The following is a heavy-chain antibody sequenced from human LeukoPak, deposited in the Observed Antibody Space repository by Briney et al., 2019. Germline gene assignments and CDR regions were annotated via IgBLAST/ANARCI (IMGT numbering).Heavy chain of an antibody. J-gene: IGHJ4*02. V-gene: IGHV3-7*01. CDR2: IKQDGSEK. D-gene: IGHD6-19*01. CDR1: GFTFSSYW. CDR3: ASPGRGAVAGTFDY. Sequence: GGSLGLSCAASGFTFSSYWMSWVRQAPGKGLEWVANIKQDGSEKYYVDSVKGRFTISRDNAKNSLYLQMNSLRAEDTAVYYCASPGRGAVAGTFDYWGQGTLVTVSS.